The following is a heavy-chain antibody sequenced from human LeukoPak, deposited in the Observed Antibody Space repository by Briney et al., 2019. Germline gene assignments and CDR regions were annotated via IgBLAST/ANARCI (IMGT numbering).Heavy chain of an antibody. D-gene: IGHD6-13*01. CDR3: ARSSIIAAAGPYYFDY. CDR2: IIPIFGTA. CDR1: GGTFSSYA. V-gene: IGHV1-69*06. Sequence: ASVKVSCKASGGTFSSYAISWVRQAPGHGLEWMGGIIPIFGTANYAQKFQGRVTITADRSTSTAYMELSSLRSEDTAVYYCARSSIIAAAGPYYFDYWGQGTLVTVSS. J-gene: IGHJ4*02.